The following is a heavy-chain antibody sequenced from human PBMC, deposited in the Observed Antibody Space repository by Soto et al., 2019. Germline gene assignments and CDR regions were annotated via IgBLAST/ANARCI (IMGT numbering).Heavy chain of an antibody. Sequence: SETLSLTCAVYGGSFSGYYWSWIRQPPGKGLEWIGEINHSGSTNYNPSLKSRVTISVDTSKNQFSLKLSSVTAADTAVYYCAGAGGGWYYYYGMDVWGQGTTVTVSS. D-gene: IGHD2-15*01. J-gene: IGHJ6*02. CDR2: INHSGST. CDR1: GGSFSGYY. CDR3: AGAGGGWYYYYGMDV. V-gene: IGHV4-34*01.